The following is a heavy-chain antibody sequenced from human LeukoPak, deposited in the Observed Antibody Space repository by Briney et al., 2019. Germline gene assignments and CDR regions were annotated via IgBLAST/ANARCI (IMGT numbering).Heavy chain of an antibody. CDR3: ARDYGSGSGNWFDA. CDR2: MYPGDSDT. Sequence: GESLQISCQGSGCSFSSYWIGWGRPMPGKGLEWMGTMYPGDSDTRYSPSFQGQVTMSVDKSITTAYLEWSGLKASDTAMYYCARDYGSGSGNWFDAWGPGTLVTVSS. CDR1: GCSFSSYW. V-gene: IGHV5-51*01. J-gene: IGHJ5*02. D-gene: IGHD3-10*01.